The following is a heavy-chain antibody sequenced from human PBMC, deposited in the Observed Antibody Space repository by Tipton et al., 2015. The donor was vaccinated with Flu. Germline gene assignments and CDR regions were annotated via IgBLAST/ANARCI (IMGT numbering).Heavy chain of an antibody. D-gene: IGHD4-11*01. CDR1: NYSISNPTY. CDR3: ARRDFSNYVSEPKNWFDL. CDR2: IHHTGNT. J-gene: IGHJ5*02. V-gene: IGHV4-38-2*01. Sequence: TLSLTCAVSNYSISNPTYWGWIRQPPGKGLEWIGSIHHTGNTYYNPSLKSRVTISADTWKTQFSLKLGSVTAADTAVYFCARRDFSNYVSEPKNWFDLWGQGTLVTVSS.